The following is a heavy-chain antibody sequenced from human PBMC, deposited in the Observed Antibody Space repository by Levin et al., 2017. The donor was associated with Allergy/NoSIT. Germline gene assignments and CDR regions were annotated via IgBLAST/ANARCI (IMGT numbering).Heavy chain of an antibody. V-gene: IGHV4-4*02. J-gene: IGHJ2*01. CDR2: IYHSGST. D-gene: IGHD3-9*01. Sequence: GSLRLSCAVSGGSISSSNWWSWVRQPPGKGLEWIGEIYHSGSTNYNPSLKSRVTISVDKSKNQFSLKLSSVTAADTAVYYCAREVKYYDILTGYYVYWYFDLWGRGTLVTVSS. CDR1: GGSISSSNW. CDR3: AREVKYYDILTGYYVYWYFDL.